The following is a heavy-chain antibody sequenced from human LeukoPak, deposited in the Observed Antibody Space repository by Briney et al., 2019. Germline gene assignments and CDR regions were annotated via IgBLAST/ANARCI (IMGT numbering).Heavy chain of an antibody. V-gene: IGHV3-64D*06. J-gene: IGHJ4*02. CDR2: ISSNGGST. Sequence: GGSLRLSCSASGFTFSSYAMHWVRQAPGKGLEYVSAISSNGGSTYYADSVKGRFTISSDNSKNTLYLQMSSLRAEDTAVYYCVKDLRLELGELDYWGQGTLVTVSS. CDR1: GFTFSSYA. CDR3: VKDLRLELGELDY. D-gene: IGHD1-7*01.